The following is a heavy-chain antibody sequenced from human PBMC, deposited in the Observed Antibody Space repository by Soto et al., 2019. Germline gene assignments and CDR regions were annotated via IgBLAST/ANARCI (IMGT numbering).Heavy chain of an antibody. V-gene: IGHV3-74*01. Sequence: EVQLVESGGDLVQPGGSLRLSCAASGFTFSSYWMHWVRQAPGKGLVWVSRINSDGSSTSYADSVKGRFTISRDNAKNTLYLQMNSLRAEDTAVYYCVRDRGVIAPEAARFGMDVWGQGTTVTVSS. CDR1: GFTFSSYW. CDR2: INSDGSST. D-gene: IGHD3-3*01. J-gene: IGHJ6*02. CDR3: VRDRGVIAPEAARFGMDV.